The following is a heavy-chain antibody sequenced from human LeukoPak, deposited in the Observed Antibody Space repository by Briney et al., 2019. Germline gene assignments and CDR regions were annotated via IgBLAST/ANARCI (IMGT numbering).Heavy chain of an antibody. Sequence: GGSLRLSCAASGFTFTTYDMNWVRQAPGKGLEWVSYISRDSAYMYLADSVKGRFTISRDNAKNSLYLQMNSLRGEDTAVYYCARDDASTARASGMDVWGKGTTVAVSS. J-gene: IGHJ6*04. CDR3: ARDDASTARASGMDV. CDR2: ISRDSAYM. D-gene: IGHD6-6*01. CDR1: GFTFTTYD. V-gene: IGHV3-21*01.